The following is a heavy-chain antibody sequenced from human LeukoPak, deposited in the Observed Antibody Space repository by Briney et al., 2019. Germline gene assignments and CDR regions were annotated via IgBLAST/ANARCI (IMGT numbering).Heavy chain of an antibody. CDR2: IYYSGST. CDR1: GGSISSYY. D-gene: IGHD3-10*01. J-gene: IGHJ6*02. V-gene: IGHV4-59*01. CDR3: ARDYSVATMVRGTTHYYYYGMDV. Sequence: PSETLSLTCTVSGGSISSYYWSWIRQPPGKGLEWIGYIYYSGSTNYNPSLKSRVTISVDTSKNQFSLKLSSVTAADTAVYYCARDYSVATMVRGTTHYYYYGMDVWGQGTTVTVSS.